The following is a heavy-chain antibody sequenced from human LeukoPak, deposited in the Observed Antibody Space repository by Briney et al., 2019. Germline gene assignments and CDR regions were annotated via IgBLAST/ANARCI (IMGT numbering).Heavy chain of an antibody. J-gene: IGHJ4*02. Sequence: SETLSLTCTVSGYSTSSGYYWGWIRQPPGKGLEWIGSIYHSGSTYYNPSLKSRVTISVDTSKNQFSLKLSSVTAADTAVYYCARAAPYYFDYWGQGTLVTVSS. CDR1: GYSTSSGYY. CDR3: ARAAPYYFDY. CDR2: IYHSGST. V-gene: IGHV4-38-2*02.